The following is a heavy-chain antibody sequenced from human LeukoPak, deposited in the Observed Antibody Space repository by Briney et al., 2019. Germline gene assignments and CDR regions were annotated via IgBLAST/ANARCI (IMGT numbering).Heavy chain of an antibody. CDR3: AKDRTSGSYFDY. J-gene: IGHJ4*02. CDR2: ISGSGGST. D-gene: IGHD1-26*01. CDR1: GFTFIGYA. Sequence: GGSLRLSCAASGFTFIGYAMSWVRQAPGKGLEWVSSISGSGGSTYYADSVKGRLIISRDNSKNTLYLQMDSLRAEDTAVYYCAKDRTSGSYFDYWGQGTLLTVSS. V-gene: IGHV3-23*01.